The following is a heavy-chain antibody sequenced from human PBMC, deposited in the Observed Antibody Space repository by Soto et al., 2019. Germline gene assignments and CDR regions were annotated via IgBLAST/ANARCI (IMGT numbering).Heavy chain of an antibody. J-gene: IGHJ3*02. CDR3: ARSGDLITFGGVIVIDAFDI. CDR2: IRGSGGST. CDR1: GFTFSSYA. Sequence: EVQLLESGGGLVRPGGSLRLSCAASGFTFSSYAMGWVRRAPGKGLEWVSAIRGSGGSTYYADSVKGRFTIARDNSKNTLYLQMNSLRAEDTAVYYCARSGDLITFGGVIVIDAFDIWGQGTMVTVSS. V-gene: IGHV3-23*01. D-gene: IGHD3-16*02.